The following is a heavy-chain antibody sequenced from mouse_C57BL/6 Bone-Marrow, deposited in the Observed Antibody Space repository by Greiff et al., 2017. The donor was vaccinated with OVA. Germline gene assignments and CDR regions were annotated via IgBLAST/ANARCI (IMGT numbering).Heavy chain of an antibody. CDR2: ISYDGSN. J-gene: IGHJ4*01. CDR3: AGYDPYYAMDY. D-gene: IGHD2-3*01. Sequence: ESGPGLVKPSQSLSLTCSVTGYSITSGYYWNWIRQFPGNKLEWMGYISYDGSNNYNPSLKNRISITRDTSKNQFFLKLNSVTTEDTATYYCAGYDPYYAMDYWGQGTSVTVSS. CDR1: GYSITSGYY. V-gene: IGHV3-6*01.